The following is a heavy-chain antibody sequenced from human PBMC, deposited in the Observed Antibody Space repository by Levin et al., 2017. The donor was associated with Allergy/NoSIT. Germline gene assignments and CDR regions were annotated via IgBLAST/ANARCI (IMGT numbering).Heavy chain of an antibody. CDR1: GYSFTTYW. Sequence: PGESLKISCKGSGYSFTTYWIGWVRQMPGKGLEWMGIIYPGDSDTRYSPSFQGQVTISADKSISTAYQQWSSRKASDGAIYHWAGRHRYSEGPDFDYWGQGTLVTVSS. J-gene: IGHJ4*02. V-gene: IGHV5-51*01. D-gene: IGHD1-1*01. CDR3: AGRHRYSEGPDFDY. CDR2: IYPGDSDT.